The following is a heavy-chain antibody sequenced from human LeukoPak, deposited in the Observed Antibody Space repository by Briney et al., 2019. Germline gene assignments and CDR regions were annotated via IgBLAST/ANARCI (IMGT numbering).Heavy chain of an antibody. D-gene: IGHD1-14*01. CDR3: ARSNQADDY. J-gene: IGHJ4*02. CDR2: ISSSRSYI. V-gene: IGHV3-21*01. CDR1: GFTFSSYS. Sequence: GGSLRLSCAASGFTFSSYSMNWVRQAPGKGLEWVSSISSSRSYIYYADSMKGRFTISRDNAKNSLYLQMDSLRAEDTGVYYCARSNQADDYWGQGTLVTVSS.